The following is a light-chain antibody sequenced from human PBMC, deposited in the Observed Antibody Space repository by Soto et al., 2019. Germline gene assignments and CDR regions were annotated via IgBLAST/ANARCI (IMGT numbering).Light chain of an antibody. V-gene: IGKV3-20*01. CDR2: GAS. J-gene: IGKJ1*01. CDR3: QQYGSSGT. CDR1: QSVRSSY. Sequence: EIVLTQSPGTLSLSPGERATLSCRTSQSVRSSYLAWYQHKRGQAPRLLIYGASSRATGIPDRFSGSGSGTDFTLTISRLEPEDFAVYYCQQYGSSGTFGQGTKVDI.